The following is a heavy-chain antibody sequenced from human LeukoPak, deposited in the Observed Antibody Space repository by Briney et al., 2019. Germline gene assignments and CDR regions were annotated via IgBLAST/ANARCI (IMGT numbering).Heavy chain of an antibody. Sequence: ASVKVSCKASGYTFTCYDINWVRQATGQGLEWMGWMNPNSGNTGYAQKFQGRVTMTRNTSISTAYMELSSLRSEDTAVYYCARSFQPHYYYYYMDVWGKGTTVTVSS. CDR2: MNPNSGNT. J-gene: IGHJ6*03. D-gene: IGHD2-2*01. CDR1: GYTFTCYD. CDR3: ARSFQPHYYYYYMDV. V-gene: IGHV1-8*01.